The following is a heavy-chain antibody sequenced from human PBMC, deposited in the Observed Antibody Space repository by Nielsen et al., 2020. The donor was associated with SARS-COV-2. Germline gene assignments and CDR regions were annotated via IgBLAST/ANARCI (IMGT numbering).Heavy chain of an antibody. J-gene: IGHJ3*02. D-gene: IGHD6-19*01. CDR1: GFTFSSYW. CDR3: ASESVTGTDAFDI. Sequence: GESLKISCAASGFTFSSYWMHWVRQAPGKGLVWVSRINSDGSSTSYADSVKGRFTISRDNAENSLSLQMNSLRAEDTAVYYCASESVTGTDAFDIWGQGTVVTVSS. CDR2: INSDGSST. V-gene: IGHV3-74*01.